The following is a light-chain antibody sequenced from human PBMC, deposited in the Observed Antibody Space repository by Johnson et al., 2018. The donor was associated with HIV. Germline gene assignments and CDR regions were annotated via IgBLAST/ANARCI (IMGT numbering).Light chain of an antibody. CDR3: GTWDSSLYAYV. Sequence: QSVLTQPPSVSAAPGQKVTVSCSGSTSNIGNNYVSWYQQLPGTAPKLLIYDNNKRPSGIPDRFSGSKSGTSATLGITGLQTGDEADYYFGTWDSSLYAYVFGTGTKVTAL. CDR2: DNN. V-gene: IGLV1-51*01. J-gene: IGLJ1*01. CDR1: TSNIGNNY.